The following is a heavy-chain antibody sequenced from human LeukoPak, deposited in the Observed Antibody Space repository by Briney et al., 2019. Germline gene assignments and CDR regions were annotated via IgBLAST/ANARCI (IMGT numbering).Heavy chain of an antibody. Sequence: PGGSLRLSCAASGFTFSRYWMSWVRQAPGKGLEWVANIKQDGSEKYYVDSVKGRFTISRDNAKNSLYLQMNSLRAEDTAVYYCAREGWELLTGEVNRFDPWAREPWSSSPQ. CDR1: GFTFSRYW. D-gene: IGHD1-26*01. CDR3: AREGWELLTGEVNRFDP. CDR2: IKQDGSEK. J-gene: IGHJ5*02. V-gene: IGHV3-7*01.